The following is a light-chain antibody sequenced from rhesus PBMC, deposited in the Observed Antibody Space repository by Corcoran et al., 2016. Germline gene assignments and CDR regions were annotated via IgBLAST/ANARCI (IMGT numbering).Light chain of an antibody. J-gene: IGKJ1*01. CDR3: QHSYGTPPM. Sequence: DIQMTQSPSSLSASVGDRVTITCRASENVNNYLHWYQQKPGKAPKLLSYAASNLQSGVPSRLRGSGSGTVYTFPISSLVPEDVATYYCQHSYGTPPMFGQGTKVEIK. V-gene: IGKV1-74*01. CDR2: AAS. CDR1: ENVNNY.